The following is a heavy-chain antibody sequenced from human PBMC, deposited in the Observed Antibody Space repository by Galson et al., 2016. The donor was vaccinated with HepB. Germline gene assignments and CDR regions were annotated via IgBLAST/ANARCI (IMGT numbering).Heavy chain of an antibody. D-gene: IGHD5-24*01. CDR2: INDSGST. CDR1: GGSFSGYY. Sequence: SETLSLTCAVYGGSFSGYYWSWIRQPPGKGLEWIGEINDSGSTNYNPSLKTRATISIDMSKKQFSLQLTSVTAADTAVYYCAILSRDGYTHLDYWGQGTLVTVSS. J-gene: IGHJ4*02. CDR3: AILSRDGYTHLDY. V-gene: IGHV4-34*01.